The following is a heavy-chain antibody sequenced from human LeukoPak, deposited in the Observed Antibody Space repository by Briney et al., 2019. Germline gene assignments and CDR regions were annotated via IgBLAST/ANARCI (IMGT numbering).Heavy chain of an antibody. CDR1: GGTFSSYA. CDR2: MNPNSGNT. Sequence: ASVKVSCKASGGTFSSYAISWVRQATGQGLEWMGWMNPNSGNTGYAQKFQGRVTMTRNTSISTAYMELSSLRSEDTAVYYCARQIRVPVYYYYMDVWGKGTTVTISS. V-gene: IGHV1-8*02. CDR3: ARQIRVPVYYYYMDV. D-gene: IGHD3-10*01. J-gene: IGHJ6*03.